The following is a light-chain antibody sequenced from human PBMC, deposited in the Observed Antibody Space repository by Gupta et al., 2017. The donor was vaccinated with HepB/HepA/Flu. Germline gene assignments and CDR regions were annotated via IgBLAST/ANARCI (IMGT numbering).Light chain of an antibody. Sequence: QPVLTQPPSAPRTPGQTVTISCSGSSSNIGSNYVYWYQQFPGTPPNILIYRSNRRPSGVPDRFSGSKSGTSASLAISGLRSEDEAEYYCAAWDDSRSGVVFGGGTKLTVL. J-gene: IGLJ2*01. CDR2: RSN. CDR3: AAWDDSRSGVV. V-gene: IGLV1-47*01. CDR1: SSNIGSNY.